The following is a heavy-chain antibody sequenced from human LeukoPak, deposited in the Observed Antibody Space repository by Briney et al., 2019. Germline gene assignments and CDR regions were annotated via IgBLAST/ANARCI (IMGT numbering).Heavy chain of an antibody. Sequence: GASVKVSCKASGYTFTCYYMHWVRQAPGQGLEWMGWINPNSGGTNYAQKFQGRVTMTRDTSISTAYMELSSLRSEDTAVDYCARRYYCSGGSCYSVIIVGAFDIWGQGTMVTVSS. V-gene: IGHV1-2*02. D-gene: IGHD2-15*01. J-gene: IGHJ3*02. CDR3: ARRYYCSGGSCYSVIIVGAFDI. CDR2: INPNSGGT. CDR1: GYTFTCYY.